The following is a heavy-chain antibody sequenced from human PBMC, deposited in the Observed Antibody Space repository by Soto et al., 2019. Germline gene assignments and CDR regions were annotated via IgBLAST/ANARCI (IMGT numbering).Heavy chain of an antibody. CDR3: AKGRTIFGVVDAFDY. CDR1: GLTFSSYA. V-gene: IGHV3-23*01. CDR2: ISGSGGST. D-gene: IGHD3-3*01. J-gene: IGHJ4*02. Sequence: VGSLRLSCAASGLTFSSYAMSWVRQAPGKGLEWVSAISGSGGSTYYADSVKGRFTISRDNSKNTLYLQMNSLRAEDTAVYYCAKGRTIFGVVDAFDYWGQGTLVTVSS.